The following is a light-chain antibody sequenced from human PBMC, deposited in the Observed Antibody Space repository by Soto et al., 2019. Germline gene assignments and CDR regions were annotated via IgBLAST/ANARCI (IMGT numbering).Light chain of an antibody. CDR3: CSYSSSYTHV. Sequence: QSVLTQPRSVSGSPGQSVTISCTGTSSDVGGYNYVSWYQQHPGKAPKLMIYDVSKRPSGVPDRFSGSKSGNPASLTISGLQAEDEAGYYFCSYSSSYTHVFGTGTKVTVL. J-gene: IGLJ1*01. CDR1: SSDVGGYNY. V-gene: IGLV2-11*01. CDR2: DVS.